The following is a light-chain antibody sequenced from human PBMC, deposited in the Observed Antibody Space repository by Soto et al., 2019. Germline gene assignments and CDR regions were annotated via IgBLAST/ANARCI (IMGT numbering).Light chain of an antibody. Sequence: QSVLTQPASVSGSPGQSITISCTGTSSDVGGYNYVSWYQQHPGKAPKLMIYEVSNRPSGVSSRFSGSKSANTASLTISGLQAEDEADYYCSSYTSISTLVFGGGTKLTVL. CDR3: SSYTSISTLV. J-gene: IGLJ2*01. CDR2: EVS. CDR1: SSDVGGYNY. V-gene: IGLV2-14*01.